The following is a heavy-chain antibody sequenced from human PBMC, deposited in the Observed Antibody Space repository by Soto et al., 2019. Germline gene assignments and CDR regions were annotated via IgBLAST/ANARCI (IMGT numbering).Heavy chain of an antibody. CDR2: INAGNGNT. V-gene: IGHV1-3*01. Sequence: GASVKVSCKASGYTFTSYAMHWVRQAPGQRLEWMGWINAGNGNTKYSQKLQGRVTMTTDTSTSTAYMELRSLRSDDTAVYYCARDSREYCSGGSCLLFDYWGQGTLVTVS. CDR1: GYTFTSYA. J-gene: IGHJ4*02. D-gene: IGHD2-15*01. CDR3: ARDSREYCSGGSCLLFDY.